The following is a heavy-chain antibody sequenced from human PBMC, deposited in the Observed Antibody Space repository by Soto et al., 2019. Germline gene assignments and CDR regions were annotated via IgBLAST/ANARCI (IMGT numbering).Heavy chain of an antibody. CDR1: GGSISSGGYS. J-gene: IGHJ4*02. CDR3: ARRCGEGRVDY. Sequence: SETLSLTCAVSGGSISSGGYSWSWIRQPPGKGLEWIGYIYHSGSTYYNPSLKSRVTMAVDKSRNQFSLKLSSVTAADTAVYYCARRCGEGRVDYWGQGTLVTVSS. CDR2: IYHSGST. V-gene: IGHV4-30-2*01.